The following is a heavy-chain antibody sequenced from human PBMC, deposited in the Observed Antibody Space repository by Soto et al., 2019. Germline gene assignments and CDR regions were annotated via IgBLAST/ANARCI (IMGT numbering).Heavy chain of an antibody. V-gene: IGHV3-21*01. CDR2: IRSSSNI. Sequence: EVQLVESGGGLVKPGGSLRLSCAASGFTFSDYTMNWVRQAPGKGLEWVSSIRSSSNIYYADSLKGRFTISRDNAKNSLYLXXXXXRXEXXXXXXXXXXXXXXNYYSSCFDYWGQGTLVTVSS. CDR1: GFTFSDYT. CDR3: XXXXXXXNYYSSCFDY. D-gene: IGHD3-22*01. J-gene: IGHJ4*02.